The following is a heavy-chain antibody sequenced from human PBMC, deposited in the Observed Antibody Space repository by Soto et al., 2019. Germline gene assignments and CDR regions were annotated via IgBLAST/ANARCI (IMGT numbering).Heavy chain of an antibody. CDR1: GGSISRYY. Sequence: PSETLSLTYSVSGGSISRYYWSWIRQPPGKGLEWIGYAYYSGDTGYNPSLKSRVTMAVDTSKSQVSLKLSSVTAADTAVYYCARDRSTYGGGGTGEVKENWFDPWGQGALVTVSS. D-gene: IGHD2-8*01. CDR2: AYYSGDT. V-gene: IGHV4-59*01. CDR3: ARDRSTYGGGGTGEVKENWFDP. J-gene: IGHJ5*02.